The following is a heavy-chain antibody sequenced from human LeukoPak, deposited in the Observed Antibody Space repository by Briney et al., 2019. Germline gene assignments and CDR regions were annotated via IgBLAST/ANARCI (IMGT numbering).Heavy chain of an antibody. D-gene: IGHD5-18*01. CDR3: VRGYPFGPYGMDV. CDR1: GFPFSSYA. J-gene: IGHJ6*02. CDR2: ISDSGGST. Sequence: PGGSLRLSCSASGFPFSSYAMHWVRQAPGKGLEYVSAISDSGGSTYYADSVKGRFTISRDNSKNTLYLQMSSLRAEDTAAYFCVRGYPFGPYGMDVWGQGTTVTVSS. V-gene: IGHV3-64D*09.